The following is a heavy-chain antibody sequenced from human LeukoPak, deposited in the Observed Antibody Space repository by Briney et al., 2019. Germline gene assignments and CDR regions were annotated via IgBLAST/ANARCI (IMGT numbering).Heavy chain of an antibody. J-gene: IGHJ4*02. CDR1: VSTFSTYT. D-gene: IGHD6-13*01. CDR3: ARDQVGGAVDY. CDR2: ISDSGTKK. Sequence: GTSLTLSCASSVSTFSTYTIHWVRQAQGKGLGLMAVISDSGTKKYYADSVKGRFTLSRDNSKNMLYLQMNSLRVEDTAVYYCARDQVGGAVDYWGQGTLVTVSS. V-gene: IGHV3-30-3*01.